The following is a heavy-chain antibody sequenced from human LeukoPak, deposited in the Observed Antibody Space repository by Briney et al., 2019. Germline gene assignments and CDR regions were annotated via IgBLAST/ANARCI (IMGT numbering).Heavy chain of an antibody. CDR3: ARDRTVVTFPGTWSAFDI. CDR2: IYYSGST. V-gene: IGHV4-31*03. Sequence: SQTLSLTCTVSGGSISSGGYYWSWIRQHPGKGLEWIGYIYYSGSTYYNPSLKSRVTISVDTSNNQFSLKLSSVTAADTAVYYCARDRTVVTFPGTWSAFDIWGQGTMVTVSS. CDR1: GGSISSGGYY. J-gene: IGHJ3*02. D-gene: IGHD4-23*01.